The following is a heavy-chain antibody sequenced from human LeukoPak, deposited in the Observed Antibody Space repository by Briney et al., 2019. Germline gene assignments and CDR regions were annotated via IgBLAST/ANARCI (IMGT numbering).Heavy chain of an antibody. CDR3: AKEGDRLTTYHHFDC. CDR2: ISGSGGST. CDR1: GFTFSSYG. D-gene: IGHD4-11*01. J-gene: IGHJ4*02. Sequence: PGGSLRLSCAASGFTFSSYGMHWVRQAPGKGLEWVSAISGSGGSTYYADSVKGRFTISRDNSKNTLYLQMNSLRAEDTAVFYCAKEGDRLTTYHHFDCWGQGTLVTVSS. V-gene: IGHV3-23*01.